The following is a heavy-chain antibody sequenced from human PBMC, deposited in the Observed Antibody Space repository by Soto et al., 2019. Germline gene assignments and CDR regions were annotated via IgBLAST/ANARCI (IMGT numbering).Heavy chain of an antibody. V-gene: IGHV5-51*01. Sequence: PGESLKISCKASGYNFTEYWIDWLRQMPGKGLEWMATIYPDGSETRYSPSFQGQVTISADKSISTAYLQWSSLKASDSAMYYCAKDDVAGDGLWLVSDWGQGIPVTVPQ. D-gene: IGHD2-21*02. CDR2: IYPDGSET. J-gene: IGHJ4*02. CDR1: GYNFTEYW. CDR3: AKDDVAGDGLWLVSD.